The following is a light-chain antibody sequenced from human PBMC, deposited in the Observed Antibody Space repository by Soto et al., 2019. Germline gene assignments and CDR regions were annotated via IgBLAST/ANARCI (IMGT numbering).Light chain of an antibody. J-gene: IGLJ1*01. CDR2: EVN. CDR3: NSYAGTNNYV. CDR1: GSDVGGYNF. V-gene: IGLV2-8*01. Sequence: QSALTQPPSASGSPGQSVTISCTGTGSDVGGYNFVSWYQHHPGKAPKLIIYEVNKRPSGVPDRFSGSKSGNTASLTVSGLQAEDEADYYCNSYAGTNNYVFGPGTKLAGL.